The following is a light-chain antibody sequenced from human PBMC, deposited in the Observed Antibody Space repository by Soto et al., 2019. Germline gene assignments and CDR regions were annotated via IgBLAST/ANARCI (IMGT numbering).Light chain of an antibody. CDR2: DAS. V-gene: IGKV1-27*01. CDR1: QAISNY. J-gene: IGKJ1*01. Sequence: DIPMTQSPSSLSASVGDRVTITCRASQAISNYLAWYQQRPGQVPRLVIYDASTLQSGVPSRFSGGRSGTEFTLTISNLQPEDVATYYCQRYNSVPRTFGQGTKVEIK. CDR3: QRYNSVPRT.